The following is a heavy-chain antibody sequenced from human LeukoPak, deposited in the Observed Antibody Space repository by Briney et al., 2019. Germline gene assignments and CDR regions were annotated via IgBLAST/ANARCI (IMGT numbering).Heavy chain of an antibody. J-gene: IGHJ4*02. CDR1: GFPFSIYE. V-gene: IGHV3-48*03. Sequence: GGSLRLSCAVSGFPFSIYEMNWVRQAPGKGLEWVSDIGSSGTTIYYADSVKGRFSISRDNAKNSLYLQMNSLRVEDTAVYYCALLAVASDFDYWGQGALVTVSS. CDR2: IGSSGTTI. CDR3: ALLAVASDFDY. D-gene: IGHD6-19*01.